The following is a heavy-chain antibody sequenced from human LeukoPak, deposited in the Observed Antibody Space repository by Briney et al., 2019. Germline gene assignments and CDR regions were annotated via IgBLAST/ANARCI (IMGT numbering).Heavy chain of an antibody. J-gene: IGHJ4*02. Sequence: GGSLRLSCTAFGFSFDTFSMHWVRQIPGKGLEWVAIIWYDGSNKTYEDSVKGRFTISRDNSKNTLYLQMNSLRAEDTAVYYCARGVDYYENSGTIDYWGQGTLVSVSS. CDR2: IWYDGSNK. CDR3: ARGVDYYENSGTIDY. D-gene: IGHD3-22*01. V-gene: IGHV3-33*08. CDR1: GFSFDTFS.